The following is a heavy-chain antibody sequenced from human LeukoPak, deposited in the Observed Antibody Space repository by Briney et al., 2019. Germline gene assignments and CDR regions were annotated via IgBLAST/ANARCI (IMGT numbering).Heavy chain of an antibody. Sequence: GGSLRLSCAASGFTFRSYAMSWVRPAPGKGLAWVSAISGSGGSPYYADSVKRRFTISRDNSKNTLYLQMNSLRAEDTAVYYCAKDDDYVWGSYRSYFDYWGQGTLVTVSS. J-gene: IGHJ4*02. D-gene: IGHD3-16*02. CDR2: ISGSGGSP. CDR3: AKDDDYVWGSYRSYFDY. V-gene: IGHV3-23*01. CDR1: GFTFRSYA.